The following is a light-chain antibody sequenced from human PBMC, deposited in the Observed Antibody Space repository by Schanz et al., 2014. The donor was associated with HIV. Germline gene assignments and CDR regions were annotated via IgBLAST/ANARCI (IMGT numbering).Light chain of an antibody. CDR3: QQYGSSSFT. CDR1: QRLSSSY. CDR2: ATS. Sequence: EIVLTQSPGSLSLSPGGRATLSCGASQRLSSSYLAWYQQKRDQPPRLVIYATSTRAAGIPDRFSGTGSGTDFTLTISSLEPEDFAVYYCQQYGSSSFTFGPGTKVDIK. J-gene: IGKJ3*01. V-gene: IGKV3-20*01.